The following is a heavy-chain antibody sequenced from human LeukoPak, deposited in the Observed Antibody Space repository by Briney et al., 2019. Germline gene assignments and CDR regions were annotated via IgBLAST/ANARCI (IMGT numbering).Heavy chain of an antibody. CDR1: GVSISSFC. CDR2: IYTSGST. D-gene: IGHD3-22*01. Sequence: SETLSLTCSVSGVSISSFCWGWIRQRAGKGREWNGRIYTSGSTNYNPSLKSRVTMSVDTSKNQFSLKLSSVTAADTAVYYCAREVKDDSSGLSFWGQGTLVTVSS. V-gene: IGHV4-4*07. J-gene: IGHJ4*02. CDR3: AREVKDDSSGLSF.